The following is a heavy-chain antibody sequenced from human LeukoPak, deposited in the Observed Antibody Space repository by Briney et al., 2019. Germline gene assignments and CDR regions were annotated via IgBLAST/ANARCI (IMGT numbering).Heavy chain of an antibody. CDR2: IYPGDSDT. CDR3: ARQHSSSWYWDHYYYYYYMDV. D-gene: IGHD6-13*01. V-gene: IGHV5-51*01. J-gene: IGHJ6*03. Sequence: GESLKISCKGSGYSFTTYWIGWVRQIPGKGLEWMGIIYPGDSDTRYRPSFQGQVTISADKSISTAYLQWSSLRSEDTAVYYCARQHSSSWYWDHYYYYYYMDVWGKGTTVTISS. CDR1: GYSFTTYW.